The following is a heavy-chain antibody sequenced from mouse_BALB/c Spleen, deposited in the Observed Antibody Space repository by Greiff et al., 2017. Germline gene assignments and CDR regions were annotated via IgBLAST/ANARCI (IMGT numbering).Heavy chain of an antibody. V-gene: IGHV3-2*02. Sequence: EVKLMESGPGLVKPSQSLSLTCTVTGYSITSDYAWNWIRQFPGNKLEWMGYISYSGSTSYNPSLKSRISITRDTSKNQFFLQLNSVTTEDTATYYCARGWDGPLDYWGQGTTLTVSS. CDR2: ISYSGST. D-gene: IGHD2-3*01. CDR3: ARGWDGPLDY. CDR1: GYSITSDYA. J-gene: IGHJ2*01.